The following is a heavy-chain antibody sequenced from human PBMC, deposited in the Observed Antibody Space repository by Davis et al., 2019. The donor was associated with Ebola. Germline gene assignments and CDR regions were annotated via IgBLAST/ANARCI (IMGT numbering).Heavy chain of an antibody. CDR2: IYSGGST. J-gene: IGHJ4*02. Sequence: PGGSLRLSCAASGFTVSSNYMSWVRQAPGKGLEWVSLIYSGGSTYYADSVKGRFTISRDNSKNTLYLQMNSLRAEDTAVYYCASTMRLHLGETYDYWGQGTLVTVSS. D-gene: IGHD3-16*01. CDR3: ASTMRLHLGETYDY. CDR1: GFTVSSNY. V-gene: IGHV3-53*01.